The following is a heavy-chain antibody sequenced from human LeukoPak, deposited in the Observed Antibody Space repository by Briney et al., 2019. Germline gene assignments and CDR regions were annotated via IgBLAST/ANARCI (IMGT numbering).Heavy chain of an antibody. CDR2: IKHSGST. J-gene: IGHJ4*02. Sequence: SETLSLTCAVYGGSFSGYYWSWIRQPPGKGLEWIGEIKHSGSTNYNPSLKSRVTISVDTPKNQFSLKLSSVTAADTAVYYCARGRTGGGFDYWGQGTLVTVSS. D-gene: IGHD3-16*01. CDR3: ARGRTGGGFDY. CDR1: GGSFSGYY. V-gene: IGHV4-34*01.